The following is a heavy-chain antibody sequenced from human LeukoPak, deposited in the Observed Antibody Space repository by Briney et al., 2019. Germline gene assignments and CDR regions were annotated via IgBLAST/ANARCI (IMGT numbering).Heavy chain of an antibody. D-gene: IGHD6-19*01. CDR3: ARDGSSGWYWVDY. Sequence: PGRSLRLSCAASGFTFSSYGMHWVRQAPCKGLEWVAVIWYDGSNKYYADSVKGRFTISRDNSKNTLYLQMNSLRAEDTAVYYCARDGSSGWYWVDYWGQGTLVTVSS. CDR1: GFTFSSYG. J-gene: IGHJ4*02. V-gene: IGHV3-33*01. CDR2: IWYDGSNK.